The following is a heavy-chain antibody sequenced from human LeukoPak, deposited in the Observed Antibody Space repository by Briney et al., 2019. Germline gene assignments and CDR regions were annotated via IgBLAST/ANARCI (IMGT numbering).Heavy chain of an antibody. CDR1: GYTFTGYY. Sequence: ASVKVSCKASGYTFTGYYMHWVRQAPGQGLEWMGWINPNSGGTNYAQKFQGRVTMTRNTSISTAYMELSSLRSEDTAVYYCAREGAGALQDAFDIWGQGTMVTVSS. V-gene: IGHV1-2*02. CDR2: INPNSGGT. J-gene: IGHJ3*02. CDR3: AREGAGALQDAFDI. D-gene: IGHD1-26*01.